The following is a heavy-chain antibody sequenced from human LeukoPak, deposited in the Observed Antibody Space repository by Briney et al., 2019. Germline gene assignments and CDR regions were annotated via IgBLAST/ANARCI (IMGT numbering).Heavy chain of an antibody. CDR3: AKLRRYGYNFYIQL. CDR1: GDSVSSNSAA. Sequence: SQTLSLTCDISGDSVSSNSAAWNWIWQSPSRGLEWLGRTYYRSKWYNDYAVSVKSRIVISPDTSKNQFSLQLDSVTPEDTALYYCAKLRRYGYNFYIQLWGQGTLVTVSS. V-gene: IGHV6-1*01. J-gene: IGHJ4*02. D-gene: IGHD5-24*01. CDR2: TYYRSKWYN.